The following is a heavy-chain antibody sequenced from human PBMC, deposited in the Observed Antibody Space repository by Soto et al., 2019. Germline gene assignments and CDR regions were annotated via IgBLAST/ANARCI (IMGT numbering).Heavy chain of an antibody. CDR2: LSYDGNTE. CDR3: ARDAPYKIRLALFSYYMDV. J-gene: IGHJ6*02. Sequence: QVDLVESGGGVVQPGRSLRLSCVGSGFAFGRFPMHWARQAPGKGPEWVGSLSYDGNTESHADSVKGRFTVTRDNSKNTLYLEMNNLRAEDTAIYYCARDAPYKIRLALFSYYMDVWGQGTTVTVSS. V-gene: IGHV3-30-3*01. D-gene: IGHD3-16*01. CDR1: GFAFGRFP.